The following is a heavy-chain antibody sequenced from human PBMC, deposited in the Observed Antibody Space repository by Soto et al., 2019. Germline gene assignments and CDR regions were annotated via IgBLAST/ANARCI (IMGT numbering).Heavy chain of an antibody. V-gene: IGHV4-31*03. CDR2: IYYNGRT. Sequence: SEILSLTCTVSGGSISSGGHYWSWIRQHPGKGLECLGYIYYNGRTKFNPTLESRLSMTVETSKNLFYLKLNSVTAADTAVYYRARVMDVYNPYFDSWGQGTLVTVSS. CDR3: ARVMDVYNPYFDS. CDR1: GGSISSGGHY. D-gene: IGHD1-1*01. J-gene: IGHJ4*02.